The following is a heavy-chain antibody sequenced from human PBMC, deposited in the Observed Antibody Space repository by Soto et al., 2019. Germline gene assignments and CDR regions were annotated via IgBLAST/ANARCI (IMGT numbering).Heavy chain of an antibody. D-gene: IGHD3-10*01. CDR1: GGPFSTYA. CDR2: IIPIFGTA. Sequence: QLVQSGAEVKKPGSSVKVSCKASGGPFSTYAISWVRQAPGQGLEWMGGIIPIFGTANYAQRFLGRVTTSADDSTSTAYMELRSLTSDDTAVYYCAKALTMASPNWFDPWGQGTQVTGSS. V-gene: IGHV1-69*01. J-gene: IGHJ5*02. CDR3: AKALTMASPNWFDP.